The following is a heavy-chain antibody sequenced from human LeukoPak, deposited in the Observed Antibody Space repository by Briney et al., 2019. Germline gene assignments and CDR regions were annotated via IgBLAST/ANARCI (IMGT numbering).Heavy chain of an antibody. CDR3: ARAGSNWNYVY. CDR1: GFTFRGFL. V-gene: IGHV3-7*01. CDR2: IKQDGSEK. D-gene: IGHD1-7*01. Sequence: PEGSLRLSCAASGFTFRGFLMSWVRQIPGKGLEWVANIKQDGSEKYYADALKGRFTISRDNTKNSLSLQMDSLIVEDTAVYYCARAGSNWNYVYWGQGTLVTVSS. J-gene: IGHJ4*02.